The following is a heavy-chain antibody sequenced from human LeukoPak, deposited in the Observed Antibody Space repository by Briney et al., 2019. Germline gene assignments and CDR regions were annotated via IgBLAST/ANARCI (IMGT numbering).Heavy chain of an antibody. CDR2: IYYSGST. CDR3: ARHRYDYGDKRVAFDI. CDR1: GGSISSSSYY. V-gene: IGHV4-39*01. D-gene: IGHD4-23*01. J-gene: IGHJ3*02. Sequence: SETLSLTCTVSGGSISSSSYYWGWIRQPPGKGLEWIGSIYYSGSTYYNPSLKSRVTISVDTSKNQFSLKLSSVSAADTAVYYCARHRYDYGDKRVAFDIWGQGTMVTVSS.